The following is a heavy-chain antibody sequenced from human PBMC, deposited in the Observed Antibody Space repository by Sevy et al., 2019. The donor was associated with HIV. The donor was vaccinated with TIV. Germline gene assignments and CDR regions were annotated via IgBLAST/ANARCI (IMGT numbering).Heavy chain of an antibody. Sequence: SETLSLTCTVSGDSISSSNFYWGWIRQPPGKGLEWIGSIYYSGSTYYNPSLKSRVTISVDTSKDQFSLKLRSVTAADTAVYYCAILFDDSSGPPSDYWGQGTLVTVSS. D-gene: IGHD3-22*01. CDR3: AILFDDSSGPPSDY. V-gene: IGHV4-39*01. J-gene: IGHJ4*02. CDR1: GDSISSSNFY. CDR2: IYYSGST.